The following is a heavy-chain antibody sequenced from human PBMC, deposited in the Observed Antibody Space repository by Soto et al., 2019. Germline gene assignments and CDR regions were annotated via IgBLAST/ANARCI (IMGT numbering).Heavy chain of an antibody. V-gene: IGHV3-15*01. J-gene: IGHJ4*02. CDR1: GFTFSNAW. Sequence: GSLRLSCAASGFTFSNAWMSWVRQAPGKGLEWVGRVISKTDGGTTDYAAPVKGRFTISRDDSKNTLYLQMNSLKTEDTAVYYCATGTGRTDFDYWCQATLLTVSS. CDR2: VISKTDGGTT. D-gene: IGHD2-15*01. CDR3: ATGTGRTDFDY.